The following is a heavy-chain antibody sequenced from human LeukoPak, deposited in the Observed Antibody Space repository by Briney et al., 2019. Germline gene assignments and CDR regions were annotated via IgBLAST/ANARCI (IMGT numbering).Heavy chain of an antibody. CDR1: GYSFTTYW. D-gene: IGHD3-10*01. CDR3: ARQHGSGSYYSRAIDY. CDR2: IYPGDSDT. J-gene: IGHJ4*02. Sequence: ESLKISCEASGYSFTTYWIGWVRQMPGKGLEWMGIIYPGDSDTRYSPSFQGQVTISADKSISTAYLQWSSLKASDTAMYYCARQHGSGSYYSRAIDYWGQGTLVTVSS. V-gene: IGHV5-51*01.